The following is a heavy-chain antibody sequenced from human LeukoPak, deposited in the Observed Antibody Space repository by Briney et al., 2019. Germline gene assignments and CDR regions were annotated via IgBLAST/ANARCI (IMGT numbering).Heavy chain of an antibody. J-gene: IGHJ3*02. D-gene: IGHD4-17*01. CDR3: ARGADYGDYGDAFDI. CDR2: IYPGDSDT. V-gene: IGHV5-51*01. CDR1: GYSLTSYW. Sequence: GESLKISCRGSGYSLTSYWIGWVRQMPGKGLEWMGIIYPGDSDTRYSPSFQGQVTISADKSISTAYLQWSSLKASDTAMYYCARGADYGDYGDAFDIWGQGTMVTVSS.